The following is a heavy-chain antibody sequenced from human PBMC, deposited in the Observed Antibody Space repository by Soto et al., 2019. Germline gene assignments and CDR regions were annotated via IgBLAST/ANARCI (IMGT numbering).Heavy chain of an antibody. D-gene: IGHD5-18*01. CDR3: DLKYTYGFVSYLDY. CDR2: IKQDGSEK. Sequence: PGGSLRLSCAASGFTFSSYWMSWVRQAPGKGLEWVANIKQDGSEKYYVDSVKGRFTISRDNSKNTLYLQMSSLRAEDTAVYYYDLKYTYGFVSYLDYWSQGTLVTLSS. V-gene: IGHV3-7*03. J-gene: IGHJ4*02. CDR1: GFTFSSYW.